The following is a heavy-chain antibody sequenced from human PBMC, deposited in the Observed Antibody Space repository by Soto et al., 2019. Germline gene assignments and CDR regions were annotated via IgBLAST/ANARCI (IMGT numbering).Heavy chain of an antibody. D-gene: IGHD2-8*02. CDR2: ISSSSSYI. CDR3: ARDKSPRTGSVSY. V-gene: IGHV3-21*01. Sequence: VQLVESGGGLVKPGGSLRLSCAASGFTFSSYSMNWVRQAPGKGLEWVSSISSSSSYIYYADSVKGRFTISRDNAKNSLYLQMNSLRAEDTAVYYCARDKSPRTGSVSYWGQGTLVTVSS. CDR1: GFTFSSYS. J-gene: IGHJ4*02.